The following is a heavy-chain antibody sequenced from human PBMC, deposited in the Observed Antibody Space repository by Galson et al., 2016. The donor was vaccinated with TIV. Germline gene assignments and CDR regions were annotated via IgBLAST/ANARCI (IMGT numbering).Heavy chain of an antibody. J-gene: IGHJ4*02. CDR3: AREGSADYDWGRAHFDY. CDR1: GGSTSSYY. D-gene: IGHD3-16*01. Sequence: SETLSLTCTVSGGSTSSYYWTWIRQPPGKGLEWIGYIYHTGNTIYNPSLKSRVAISLDTSKNQLSLKLSSATAADTALYYCAREGSADYDWGRAHFDYWGQGTLVTVSS. V-gene: IGHV4-59*12. CDR2: IYHTGNT.